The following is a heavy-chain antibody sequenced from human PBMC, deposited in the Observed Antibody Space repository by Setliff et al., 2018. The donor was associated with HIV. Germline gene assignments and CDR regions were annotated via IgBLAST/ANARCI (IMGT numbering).Heavy chain of an antibody. J-gene: IGHJ6*02. CDR1: GFTFRNYN. CDR2: ISIGSGGAI. Sequence: PGGSLRLSCAASGFTFRNYNSNWVRQAPGRGLGWVSSISIGSGGAIDYADSVQGRFTISRDNSKNSLYLQMNSLRVEDTAVYYCARDYLYYNLYNGSPVYGMDVWGQGTTVTVSS. D-gene: IGHD3-3*01. CDR3: ARDYLYYNLYNGSPVYGMDV. V-gene: IGHV3-21*01.